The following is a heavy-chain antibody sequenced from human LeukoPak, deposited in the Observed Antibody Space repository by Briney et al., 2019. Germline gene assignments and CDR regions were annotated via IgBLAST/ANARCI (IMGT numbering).Heavy chain of an antibody. J-gene: IGHJ4*02. Sequence: GGSLKLSCAASGFTFSGSAMHWVRQASGKGLEWVGRIRSKANSYATAYAASVKGRFTISRDDSKNTAYLQMNSLKTEDTAVYYCIGSYSSSSPFYWGQGTLVTVSS. CDR3: IGSYSSSSPFY. D-gene: IGHD6-13*01. CDR1: GFTFSGSA. V-gene: IGHV3-73*01. CDR2: IRSKANSYAT.